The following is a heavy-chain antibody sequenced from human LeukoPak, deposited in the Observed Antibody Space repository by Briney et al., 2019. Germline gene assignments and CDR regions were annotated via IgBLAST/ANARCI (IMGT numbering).Heavy chain of an antibody. CDR1: GFTFSTAW. CDR2: IRYDGSTK. D-gene: IGHD2-21*01. J-gene: IGHJ3*02. CDR3: AKDLHTYYHAFHI. Sequence: GGSLRLSCAASGFTFSTAWMTWVRQAPGRGLEWVAFIRYDGSTKYYADSVKGRFTISRDNLRNTLYVQMKSLRTEDTAVYYCAKDLHTYYHAFHIWGQGTMVTVSS. V-gene: IGHV3-30*02.